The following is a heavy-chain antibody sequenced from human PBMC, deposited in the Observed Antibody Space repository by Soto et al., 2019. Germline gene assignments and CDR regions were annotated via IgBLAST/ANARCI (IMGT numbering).Heavy chain of an antibody. CDR3: ARLAIGPDGSGSFFAPMYYFDY. CDR2: IDPSDSYT. D-gene: IGHD3-10*01. CDR1: GYSFTSYW. Sequence: GESLKISCKGSGYSFTSYWVSWVRQKPGKGLEWMGRIDPSDSYTNYSPSFQGHVTISAVKSISTAYLQWSSLKASDTAMYYCARLAIGPDGSGSFFAPMYYFDYWGPGTLVTVSS. V-gene: IGHV5-10-1*01. J-gene: IGHJ4*02.